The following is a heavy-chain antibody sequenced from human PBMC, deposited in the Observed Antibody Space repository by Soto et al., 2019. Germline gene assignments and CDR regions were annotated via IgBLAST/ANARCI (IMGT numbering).Heavy chain of an antibody. CDR1: GGSISNYY. D-gene: IGHD2-15*01. CDR2: IYLGWST. J-gene: IGHJ4*02. CDR3: ARASVGPPGGGSWIMPFDF. Sequence: SETLSLTCSVSGGSISNYYWSWIRQSAGKGLEWIGRIYLGWSTNYNPSLKSRVTMSVDTSKNQVSLRLTSVTAADTAVYYCARASVGPPGGGSWIMPFDFWGQGTRVTVSS. V-gene: IGHV4-4*07.